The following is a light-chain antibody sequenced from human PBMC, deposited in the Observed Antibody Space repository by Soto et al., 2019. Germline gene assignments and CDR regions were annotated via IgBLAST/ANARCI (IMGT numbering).Light chain of an antibody. CDR3: QHYNSYSEA. V-gene: IGKV1-5*03. J-gene: IGKJ1*01. Sequence: DLQITASPSTLSASVGDLVTITCRASQSISSWLAWDQQKPGKAPKLLIYKASTLKSGVPSRFSGSGSGTEFTLTISSLQPDDFATYYCQHYNSYSEAFGQGTKVDI. CDR1: QSISSW. CDR2: KAS.